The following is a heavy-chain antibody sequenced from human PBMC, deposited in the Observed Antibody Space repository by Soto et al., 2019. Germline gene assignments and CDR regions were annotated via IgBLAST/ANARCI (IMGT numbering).Heavy chain of an antibody. J-gene: IGHJ4*02. CDR3: TRGESIAVAEGY. V-gene: IGHV1-18*01. D-gene: IGHD6-19*01. CDR1: GYTFATYG. CDR2: ISAINGDT. Sequence: QVQLVQSGGEVRKPGASVKVSCKASGYTFATYGVSWVRQAPGQGLEWVGWISAINGDTSSAQKFQDRVIMTTDTSTSIAFMELRSLRSDDTAIYYCTRGESIAVAEGYWGQGTRVTVSS.